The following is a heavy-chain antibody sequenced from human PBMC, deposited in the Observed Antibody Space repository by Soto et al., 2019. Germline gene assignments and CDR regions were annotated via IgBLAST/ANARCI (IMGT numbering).Heavy chain of an antibody. CDR3: ARAPGEDYDFWSGYSDNWFDP. Sequence: ASVKVSCKASGYTFTSYGISWVRQAPGQGLEWMGWISAYNGNTNYAQKLQGRVTMTTDTSTSTAYIELRSLRSDDTAVYYCARAPGEDYDFWSGYSDNWFDPWGQGTLVTVSS. V-gene: IGHV1-18*01. CDR2: ISAYNGNT. D-gene: IGHD3-3*01. J-gene: IGHJ5*02. CDR1: GYTFTSYG.